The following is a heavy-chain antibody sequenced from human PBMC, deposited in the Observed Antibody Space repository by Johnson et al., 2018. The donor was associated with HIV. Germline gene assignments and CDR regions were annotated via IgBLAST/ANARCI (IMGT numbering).Heavy chain of an antibody. CDR2: VWSDGINK. CDR1: GFTFSSYG. J-gene: IGHJ3*02. Sequence: QVQLVESGGGVVQPGRSLRLSCAASGFTFSSYGMHWVRQAPGKGLEWVAVVWSDGINKYYADSVKGRFTISRDNSKSTLYLQMNSLRAEDTAVYYCANDFWSGSGIWGQGTMVTVSS. CDR3: ANDFWSGSGI. D-gene: IGHD3-3*01. V-gene: IGHV3-33*06.